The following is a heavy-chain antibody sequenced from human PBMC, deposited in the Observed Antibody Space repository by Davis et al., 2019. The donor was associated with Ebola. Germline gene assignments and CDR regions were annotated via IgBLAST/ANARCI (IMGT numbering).Heavy chain of an antibody. V-gene: IGHV1-46*01. CDR1: GYRFTSYY. CDR2: INPITGDT. CDR3: AREGGRYYDSSGYVFDI. D-gene: IGHD3-22*01. Sequence: ASVKVSCKASGYRFTSYYMHWVRQAPGQGLEWMGIINPITGDTSYAQNFQARVNMTRDTSTSTVYMELSSLRSEDTAVYYCAREGGRYYDSSGYVFDIWGQGTMVKVSS. J-gene: IGHJ3*02.